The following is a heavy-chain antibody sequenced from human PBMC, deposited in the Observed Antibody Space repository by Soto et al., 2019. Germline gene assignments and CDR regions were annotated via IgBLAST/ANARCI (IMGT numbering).Heavy chain of an antibody. CDR1: GFTFSSYN. CDR2: LSSSSTYI. CDR3: GGGGINFGDYRSMDV. V-gene: IGHV3-21*01. D-gene: IGHD4-17*01. J-gene: IGHJ6*03. Sequence: EVQLVESGGGLVKPGGSLRLSCAASGFTFSSYNMNWVRQAPGKGLEWVSSLSSSSTYIYYADSVKGRFTISRDNAKNSLYLQMNRLRAEDTAFYYCGGGGINFGDYRSMDVWGKGTTVTVSS.